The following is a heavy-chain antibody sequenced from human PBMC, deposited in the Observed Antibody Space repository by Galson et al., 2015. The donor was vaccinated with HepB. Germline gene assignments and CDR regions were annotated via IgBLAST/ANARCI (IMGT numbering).Heavy chain of an antibody. D-gene: IGHD6-19*01. Sequence: SLRLSCAVSGFTFSYYAMSWVRQAPGKGLEWVSAITPSGDNTYSADSMKGRFTISRDNSQNTLFLQMNSLRADDTAIYFCAKVFPEKTDGWYRQALYYFDSWGQETRVTVSS. CDR1: GFTFSYYA. V-gene: IGHV3-23*01. CDR3: AKVFPEKTDGWYRQALYYFDS. J-gene: IGHJ4*02. CDR2: ITPSGDNT.